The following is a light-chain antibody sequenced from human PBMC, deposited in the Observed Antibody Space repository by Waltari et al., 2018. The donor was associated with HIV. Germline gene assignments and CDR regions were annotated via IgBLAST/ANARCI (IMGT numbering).Light chain of an antibody. CDR3: QVWDNIGDRVV. CDR1: NIGARS. V-gene: IGLV3-21*02. J-gene: IGLJ2*01. CDR2: ENS. Sequence: SYGLTQPPSMSVAAGQAAKFTCGGHNIGARSVHWYQKRPGQAPKLVVYENSDRPPGTPDRFSGSNSRNTATLTISRVEAGDEAEYYCQVWDNIGDRVVFGGGTKLTVL.